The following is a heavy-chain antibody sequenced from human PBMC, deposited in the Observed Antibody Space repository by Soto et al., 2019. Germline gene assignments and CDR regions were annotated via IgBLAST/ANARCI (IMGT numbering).Heavy chain of an antibody. Sequence: ASVKVSCKSSGGTFSSYAISWVRQAPGQGLEWMGGIIPIFGTANYAQKFQGRVTITADESTSTAYMELSSLRSEDTAVYYCASYNSPQTAYSSSWYDYYYGTDVWGKGTTVTVSS. CDR3: ASYNSPQTAYSSSWYDYYYGTDV. CDR1: GGTFSSYA. J-gene: IGHJ6*04. D-gene: IGHD6-13*01. CDR2: IIPIFGTA. V-gene: IGHV1-69*13.